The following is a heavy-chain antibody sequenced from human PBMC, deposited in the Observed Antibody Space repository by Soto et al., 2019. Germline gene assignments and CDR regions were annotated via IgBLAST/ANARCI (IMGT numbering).Heavy chain of an antibody. D-gene: IGHD6-6*01. V-gene: IGHV4-59*01. CDR2: IYYSGST. CDR1: GGSISSYY. CDR3: ARVYSSSRRDYYYGMDV. J-gene: IGHJ6*02. Sequence: SETLCLTCTVSGGSISSYYGSWIRQPPGKGLEWIGYIYYSGSTNYNPSLKSRVTMSVDTSKNQFSLKLSSVTAADTAVYYCARVYSSSRRDYYYGMDVWGQGTTVTVSS.